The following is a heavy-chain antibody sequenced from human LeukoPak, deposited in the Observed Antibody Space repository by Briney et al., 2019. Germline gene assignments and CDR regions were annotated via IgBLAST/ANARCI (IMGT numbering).Heavy chain of an antibody. Sequence: SETLSLTCNVSGGSISSTFYYWSWIRQPPGKGLEWIGYIYSSGSTEYKPSLKSRATISADTSKNQFSLKLTSVTAADTAIYYCARRNDFDIWGQGTMVTVSS. CDR1: GGSISSTFYY. CDR2: IYSSGST. CDR3: ARRNDFDI. J-gene: IGHJ3*02. V-gene: IGHV4-61*05.